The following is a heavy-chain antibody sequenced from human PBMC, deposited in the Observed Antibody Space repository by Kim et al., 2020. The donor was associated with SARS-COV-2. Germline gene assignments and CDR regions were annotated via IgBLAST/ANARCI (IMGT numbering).Heavy chain of an antibody. CDR3: SRGDVTIFGTPAMDI. CDR1: GGSISSYY. J-gene: IGHJ3*02. CDR2: IYTSGST. D-gene: IGHD3-9*01. V-gene: IGHV4-4*07. Sequence: SETLSLTCTVSGGSISSYYWSWIRQPAGKGLEWIGRIYTSGSTNYNPSLKSRVTMSVHTSKNHFSLKLITVTAADPAVYYFSRGDVTIFGTPAMDIWGQG.